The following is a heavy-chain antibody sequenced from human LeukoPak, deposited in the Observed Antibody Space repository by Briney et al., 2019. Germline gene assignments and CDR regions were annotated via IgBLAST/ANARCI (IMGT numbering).Heavy chain of an antibody. V-gene: IGHV4-31*03. D-gene: IGHD3-10*01. J-gene: IGHJ6*03. CDR2: IYNSGST. CDR1: GGSISNGGYY. Sequence: SETQSLTCTVSGGSISNGGYYWSWIRQHPGKGLECLGHIYNSGSTYYNPSLKSRINISIDTSESQFSLKLSSVTAADTAVYYCARDLVRPSLYYVSGYYYMDVWGKGTTVTVSS. CDR3: ARDLVRPSLYYVSGYYYMDV.